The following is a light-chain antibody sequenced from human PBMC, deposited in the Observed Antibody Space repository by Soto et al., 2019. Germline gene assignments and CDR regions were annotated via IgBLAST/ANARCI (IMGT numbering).Light chain of an antibody. CDR3: QQYYSYPRT. CDR1: QGISSY. V-gene: IGKV1-8*01. CDR2: AAS. J-gene: IGKJ1*01. Sequence: AIRMTQSPSSFSAATGDRVTITCRASQGISSYLAGYQQKPGKAPKLLLYAASTLQSGVPSRFSGSGSGTDFPLTISCLQSEDFATYYCQQYYSYPRTFGQGTKVEIK.